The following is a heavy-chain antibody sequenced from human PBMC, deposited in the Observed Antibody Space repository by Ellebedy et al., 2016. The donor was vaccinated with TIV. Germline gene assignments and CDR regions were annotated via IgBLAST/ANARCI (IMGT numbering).Heavy chain of an antibody. CDR1: GYTLTELS. J-gene: IGHJ3*02. CDR3: ATALIAVDAFDI. Sequence: ASVKVSCXVSGYTLTELSMHWVRQAPGKGLEWMGGFDPEDGETIYAQKFQGRVTMTEDTSTDTAYMELSSLRSEDTAVYYCATALIAVDAFDIWGQGTMVTVSS. V-gene: IGHV1-24*01. CDR2: FDPEDGET. D-gene: IGHD6-19*01.